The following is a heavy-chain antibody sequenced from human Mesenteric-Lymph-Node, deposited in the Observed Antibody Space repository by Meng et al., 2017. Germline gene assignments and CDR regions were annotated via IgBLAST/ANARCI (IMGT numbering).Heavy chain of an antibody. CDR1: GGSFSGYY. V-gene: IGHV4-34*01. CDR2: INHSGST. D-gene: IGHD4-17*01. Sequence: SETLSLTCAVYGGSFSGYYWSWIRQPPGKGLEWIGEINHSGSTYYNPSLKSRVTISVDTSKNQFSLKLSSVTAADTAVYYCARGPTVTAFDIWGQGTMVTVSS. J-gene: IGHJ3*02. CDR3: ARGPTVTAFDI.